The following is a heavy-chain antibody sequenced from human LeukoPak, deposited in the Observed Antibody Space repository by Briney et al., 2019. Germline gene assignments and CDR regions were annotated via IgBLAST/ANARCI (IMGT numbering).Heavy chain of an antibody. CDR3: ARDTDYDILTGPDRLVGYGMDV. D-gene: IGHD3-9*01. Sequence: PGGSLRLSCAASGFTFSSYSMNWVRQAPGKGLEWASYISSSSSTIYYADSVKGRFTISRDNAKNSLYLQMNSLRAEDTAVYYCARDTDYDILTGPDRLVGYGMDVWGQGTTVTVSS. V-gene: IGHV3-48*04. CDR1: GFTFSSYS. CDR2: ISSSSSTI. J-gene: IGHJ6*02.